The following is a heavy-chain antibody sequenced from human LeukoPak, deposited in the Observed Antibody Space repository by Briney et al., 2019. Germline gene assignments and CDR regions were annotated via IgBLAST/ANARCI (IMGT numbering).Heavy chain of an antibody. V-gene: IGHV4-59*01. J-gene: IGHJ3*02. CDR3: ARGPTVTGDAFDI. D-gene: IGHD4-17*01. CDR1: GGSMSSYY. CDR2: SYYSGST. Sequence: PSETLSLTCTVSGGSMSSYYWSWIRQPPGKGLEWIGYSYYSGSTYYNPSLKSRVTISVDTSKNQFSLKLSSVTAADTAVYYCARGPTVTGDAFDIWGQGTMVTVSS.